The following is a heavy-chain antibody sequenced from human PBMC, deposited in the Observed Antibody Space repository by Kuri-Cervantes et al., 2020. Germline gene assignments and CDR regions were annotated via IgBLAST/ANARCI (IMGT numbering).Heavy chain of an antibody. CDR1: GYTFTSYA. D-gene: IGHD6-19*01. Sequence: ASVKVSCKASGYTFTSYAMHWVRQAPGQRLEWMGWINAGNGNTKYSQKFQGRVTLTRYTSTSTAYMELRSLRSDDTAVYYCARVSQWLVGWFDPWGQGTLVTVSS. V-gene: IGHV1-3*01. CDR3: ARVSQWLVGWFDP. CDR2: INAGNGNT. J-gene: IGHJ5*02.